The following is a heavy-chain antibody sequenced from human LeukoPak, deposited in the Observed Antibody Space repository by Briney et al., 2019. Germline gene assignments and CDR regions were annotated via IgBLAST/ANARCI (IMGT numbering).Heavy chain of an antibody. D-gene: IGHD6-19*01. CDR1: GFTFSDYY. V-gene: IGHV3-11*01. Sequence: GGSLRLSCAASGFTFSDYYMSWIRQAPGKGLEWVSYISSSGSTIYYADSVKGRFTISRDNAKNSLYLQMNSLRAEDTAVYYCAKVRSSGWYQGYFDYWGQGTLVTVSS. CDR2: ISSSGSTI. J-gene: IGHJ4*02. CDR3: AKVRSSGWYQGYFDY.